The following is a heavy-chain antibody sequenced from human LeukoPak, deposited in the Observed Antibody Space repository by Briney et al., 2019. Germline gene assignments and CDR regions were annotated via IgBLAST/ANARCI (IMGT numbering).Heavy chain of an antibody. V-gene: IGHV1-18*01. CDR3: ARDGTLAAAGFYYYYGMDV. CDR1: GYTFTSYG. D-gene: IGHD6-13*01. Sequence: GASVKVSCKASGYTFTSYGISWVRQAPGQGLEWMGWVSAYNGNTNYAQKLQGRVTMTTDTSTSTAYMELRSLRSDDAAVYYCARDGTLAAAGFYYYYGMDVWGQGTTVTVSS. J-gene: IGHJ6*02. CDR2: VSAYNGNT.